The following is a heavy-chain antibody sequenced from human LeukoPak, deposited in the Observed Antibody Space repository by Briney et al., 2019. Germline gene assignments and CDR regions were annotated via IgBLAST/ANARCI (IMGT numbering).Heavy chain of an antibody. CDR3: ATPVPYGGNGFDY. D-gene: IGHD4-23*01. J-gene: IGHJ5*01. CDR1: GYALTELS. V-gene: IGHV1-24*01. Sequence: EASVKVSCKVSGYALTELSMHWVRQAPGKGLEWMGGFDPEDGETIYAQKFQGGVTMTEDTSTDTAYMELSSLRSEDTAVYYCATPVPYGGNGFDYWGQGTLVTVSS. CDR2: FDPEDGET.